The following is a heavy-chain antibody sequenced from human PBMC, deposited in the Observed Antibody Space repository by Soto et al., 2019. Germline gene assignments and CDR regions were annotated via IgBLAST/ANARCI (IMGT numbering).Heavy chain of an antibody. J-gene: IGHJ4*02. V-gene: IGHV1-69*04. CDR3: ARDPMFLDPYYYDSSCYWHFDY. CDR2: TIPLLNIA. CDR1: GGSFSSYS. Sequence: SVKVSCQASGGSFSSYSISWVRQAPGQGLEWMGRTIPLLNIANYAQKFQGRVTISADKSTNTAYMELRSLRSDDTAVYYCARDPMFLDPYYYDSSCYWHFDYWGQGTLVTVSS. D-gene: IGHD3-22*01.